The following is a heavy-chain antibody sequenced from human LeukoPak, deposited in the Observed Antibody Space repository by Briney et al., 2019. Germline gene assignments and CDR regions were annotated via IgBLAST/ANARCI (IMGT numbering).Heavy chain of an antibody. Sequence: ASVKVSCKTSGYTFTGYYMHWVRQAPGQGFEWMGWINPNSGGTNYAQTFQGRVTMTRDTSISTAYMELSSLRSDDTAVYYCARDDKEEQWLGNWGQGTLVTVSS. CDR2: INPNSGGT. CDR1: GYTFTGYY. CDR3: ARDDKEEQWLGN. D-gene: IGHD6-19*01. V-gene: IGHV1-2*02. J-gene: IGHJ4*02.